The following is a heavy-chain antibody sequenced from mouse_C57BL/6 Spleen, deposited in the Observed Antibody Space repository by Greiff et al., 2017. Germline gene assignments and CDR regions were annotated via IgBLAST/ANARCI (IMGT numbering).Heavy chain of an antibody. CDR1: GYAFSSYW. CDR3: ARGGGYYCSNFDY. CDR2: IYPGDGDT. D-gene: IGHD1-1*01. Sequence: LQESGASVKISCKASGYAFSSYWMNWVEQRPGKGLEWIGQIYPGDGDTNYNGKFKGKATLTADKSSSTAYMQLSSLTSEDSAVYVGARGGGYYCSNFDYWGQGTILTVSA. J-gene: IGHJ2*01. V-gene: IGHV1-80*01.